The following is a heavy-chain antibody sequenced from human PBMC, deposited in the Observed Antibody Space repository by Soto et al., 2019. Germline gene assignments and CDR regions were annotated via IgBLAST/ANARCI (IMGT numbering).Heavy chain of an antibody. Sequence: SETLSLTCTVSGGSISSGDYYWSWIRQPPGKGLERIGYIYYSGSTYYNPSLKSRVTISVDTSKNQFSLKLSSVTAADTAVYYCASLYCGGDCYYYYYYGMDVWGQGTTVTVSS. J-gene: IGHJ6*02. CDR2: IYYSGST. CDR3: ASLYCGGDCYYYYYYGMDV. D-gene: IGHD2-21*02. CDR1: GGSISSGDYY. V-gene: IGHV4-30-4*01.